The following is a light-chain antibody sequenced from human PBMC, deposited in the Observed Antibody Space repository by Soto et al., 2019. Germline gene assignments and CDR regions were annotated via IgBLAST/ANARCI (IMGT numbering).Light chain of an antibody. V-gene: IGKV3-11*01. CDR3: HQRQSWPRT. CDR1: PSVTNY. J-gene: IGKJ1*01. Sequence: MVRTQSPSILSVSPGESATLSCRASPSVTNYLAWYQQKPGQPPRLLIYGAFNRAAGIPARFSGSGSGTDFALTISDVEPEDFAVYYCHQRQSWPRTFGQGTKVDIK. CDR2: GAF.